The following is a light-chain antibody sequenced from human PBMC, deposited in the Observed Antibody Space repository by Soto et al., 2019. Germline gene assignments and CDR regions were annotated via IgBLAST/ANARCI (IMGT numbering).Light chain of an antibody. CDR2: EVS. J-gene: IGLJ3*02. V-gene: IGLV2-8*01. Sequence: QSVLTQPPSASGSPGQSVTISCTGTSSDVGAYKYVSWYQQYPGKAPKLMIYEVSKRPSGVPDRVSGSTSGNTASLTVSGLQAEDEADYSCTSYVGSNIWVFGGGTKLTVL. CDR3: TSYVGSNIWV. CDR1: SSDVGAYKY.